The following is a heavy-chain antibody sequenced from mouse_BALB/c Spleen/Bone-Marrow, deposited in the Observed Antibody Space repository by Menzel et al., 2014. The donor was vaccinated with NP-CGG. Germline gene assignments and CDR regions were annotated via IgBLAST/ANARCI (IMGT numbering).Heavy chain of an antibody. CDR3: ARFYGNYFDY. V-gene: IGHV3-5*02. CDR1: GISITTGNYR. D-gene: IGHD2-1*01. CDR2: IYYSGTI. Sequence: EVQLQQSGPGLVKPSQTVSLTCTVTGISITTGNYRWSWIRQFPGNKLEWIGYIYYSGTITYNPSLTSRTTITRDTSKDQFFLEMNSLTAEDTATYYGARFYGNYFDYWGQGTTLTVSS. J-gene: IGHJ2*01.